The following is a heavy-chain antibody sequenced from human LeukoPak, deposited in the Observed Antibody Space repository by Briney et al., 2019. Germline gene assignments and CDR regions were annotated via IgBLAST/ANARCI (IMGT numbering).Heavy chain of an antibody. D-gene: IGHD4-17*01. V-gene: IGHV3-23*01. CDR2: ISGSGGST. Sequence: PGGSLRLSCAASGFTFSSYAMSWVRQAPGKGLEWVSAISGSGGSTYYADSVKGRFTISRDNSKNTLYLQMNSLRAEDTAVYYCAKEKTVTTLARNWFDPWGQGTLVTVSS. CDR1: GFTFSSYA. CDR3: AKEKTVTTLARNWFDP. J-gene: IGHJ5*02.